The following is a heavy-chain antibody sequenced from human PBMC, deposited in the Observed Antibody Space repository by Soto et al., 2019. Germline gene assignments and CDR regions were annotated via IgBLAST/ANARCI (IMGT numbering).Heavy chain of an antibody. CDR3: ARPFTWGLDV. CDR2: ISRSSTGI. CDR1: GFTFSLYS. Sequence: EVQLVESGGGLVQPGGSLRLSCAASGFTFSLYSMSWVRQAPGKGLEWVSYISRSSTGIHYADSVKGRFTISRDDVTNSMHLKMNRLRDGDTAVYYGARPFTWGLDVWGQGTTVSIPS. V-gene: IGHV3-48*02. D-gene: IGHD3-3*02. J-gene: IGHJ6*01.